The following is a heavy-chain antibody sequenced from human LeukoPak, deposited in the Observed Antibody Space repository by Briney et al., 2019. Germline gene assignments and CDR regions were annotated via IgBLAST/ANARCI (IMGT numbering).Heavy chain of an antibody. CDR1: GFTFSSYA. CDR2: ISGSGGST. J-gene: IGHJ4*02. D-gene: IGHD3-22*01. CDR3: AKSHYDSSGPWDY. Sequence: PGGSLRLSCAASGFTFSSYAMGWVRQAPGKGLEWVSAISGSGGSTYYADSVKGRFTISRDNSKNTLYLQMNSLRAEDTAVYYCAKSHYDSSGPWDYWGQGTLVTVSS. V-gene: IGHV3-23*01.